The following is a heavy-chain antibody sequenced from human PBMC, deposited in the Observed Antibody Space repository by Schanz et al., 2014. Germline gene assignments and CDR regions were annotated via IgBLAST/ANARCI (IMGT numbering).Heavy chain of an antibody. CDR2: ISSRSSHI. J-gene: IGHJ4*01. CDR3: AKVRYSSGVRGDYFDE. CDR1: GFTLSSYG. D-gene: IGHD6-25*01. V-gene: IGHV3-21*04. Sequence: VRLVESGGGVVQPGRSLRLSCAASGFTLSSYGMHWVRQAPGKGLEWVSSISSRSSHIYYADSVKGRFTVSRDNSKSTLYLQMNSLRAEDTAVYSCAKVRYSSGVRGDYFDEWGQGTLVTVAS.